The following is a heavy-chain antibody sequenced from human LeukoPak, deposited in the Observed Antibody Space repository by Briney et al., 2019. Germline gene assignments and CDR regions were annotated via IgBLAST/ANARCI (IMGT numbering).Heavy chain of an antibody. D-gene: IGHD2-15*01. V-gene: IGHV4-61*01. CDR3: ARADCSGGSCYAFYI. Sequence: PSETLPHTCTVSGGSLSSGRYHGRWIRQPPGKGLEGIGYIYYSGSTNYNPSLKSRVTMSVVTSKNQFSMRLSSVNAADTVVEVCARADCSGGSCYAFYIWGQGTMVTVSS. J-gene: IGHJ3*02. CDR1: GGSLSSGRYH. CDR2: IYYSGST.